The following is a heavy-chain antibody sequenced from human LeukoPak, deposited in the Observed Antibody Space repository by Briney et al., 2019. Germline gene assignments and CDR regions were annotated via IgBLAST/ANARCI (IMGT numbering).Heavy chain of an antibody. CDR3: ARDLGAHCSSTSCPRGAFDY. V-gene: IGHV3-30*04. J-gene: IGHJ4*02. CDR1: GFTFSSYA. Sequence: GRSLRLSCAASGFTFSSYAMHWVRQALGKGLEWVAVISYDGSNKYYADSVKGRFTISRDNSKNTLYLQMNSLRAEDTAVYYCARDLGAHCSSTSCPRGAFDYWGQGTLVTVSS. D-gene: IGHD2-2*01. CDR2: ISYDGSNK.